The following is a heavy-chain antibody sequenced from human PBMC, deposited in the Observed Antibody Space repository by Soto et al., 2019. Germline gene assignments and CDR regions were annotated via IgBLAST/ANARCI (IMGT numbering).Heavy chain of an antibody. D-gene: IGHD3-10*01. CDR3: ARDRHYYTSDRVDE. CDR1: HYTFTSYG. J-gene: IGHJ4*02. V-gene: IGHV1-18*01. Sequence: ASVKVSCKASHYTFTSYGVSWVRQAPGQGLEWMGWISSQNGNTVYAQNFQGRVTLTTDTSTSTAFMELRSLQSDDTALYYCARDRHYYTSDRVDEWGQGTMGTV. CDR2: ISSQNGNT.